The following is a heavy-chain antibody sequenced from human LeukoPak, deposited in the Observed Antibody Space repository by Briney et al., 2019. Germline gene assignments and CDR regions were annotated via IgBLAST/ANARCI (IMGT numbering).Heavy chain of an antibody. D-gene: IGHD4-17*01. V-gene: IGHV3-66*01. CDR2: IYSGGST. CDR1: GFTVSSNY. Sequence: PGVSLRLSCAASGFTVSSNYMSGVAEAPGKGLEWVSVIYSGGSTYYADSVKGRFTISRDNSKNTLYLQMNSLRAEETAVYYCARGRYGDYFDYWGQGTLVTVSS. CDR3: ARGRYGDYFDY. J-gene: IGHJ4*02.